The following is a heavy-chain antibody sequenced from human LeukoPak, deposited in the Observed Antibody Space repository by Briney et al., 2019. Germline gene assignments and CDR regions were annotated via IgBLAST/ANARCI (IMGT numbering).Heavy chain of an antibody. V-gene: IGHV4-34*01. D-gene: IGHD4-17*01. CDR3: ARGAMTTVTYYFDY. J-gene: IGHJ4*02. CDR2: INHSGST. CDR1: GGSFSGYY. Sequence: SETLSLTCAVYGGSFSGYYWSWIRQPPGKGLEWIGEINHSGSTNYNPSLKSRVTISVDTSKNQFSLKLSSVTAADTAVYYCARGAMTTVTYYFDYWGQGTLVTVSS.